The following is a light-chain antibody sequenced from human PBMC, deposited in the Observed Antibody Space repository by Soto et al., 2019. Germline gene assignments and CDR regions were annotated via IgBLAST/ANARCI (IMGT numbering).Light chain of an antibody. Sequence: DIQMTQSPSSLSASAGDRVIITCRASQSISNSLNWYQQKPGKAPKLLISAASSLQSGVPSRFTGGGSGTDFTLTISSLQLEDFATYYCQQSYITPYTFGQGTNLETK. V-gene: IGKV1-39*01. CDR3: QQSYITPYT. J-gene: IGKJ2*01. CDR2: AAS. CDR1: QSISNS.